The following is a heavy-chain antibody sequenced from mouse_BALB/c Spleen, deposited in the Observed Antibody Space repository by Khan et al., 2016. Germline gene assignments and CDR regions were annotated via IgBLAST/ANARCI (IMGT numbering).Heavy chain of an antibody. V-gene: IGHV3-2*02. CDR3: ARLSAFYAMDY. Sequence: EVQLQESGPGLVKPSQSLSLTCTVTGYSITSDYAWNWIRQFPGNKLEWMGYINYSGSTSYNPSLKSRISITRDTSKNQFFLQLNSVTPEDTATYYCARLSAFYAMDYWGQGTSVTVSS. CDR1: GYSITSDYA. J-gene: IGHJ4*01. CDR2: INYSGST.